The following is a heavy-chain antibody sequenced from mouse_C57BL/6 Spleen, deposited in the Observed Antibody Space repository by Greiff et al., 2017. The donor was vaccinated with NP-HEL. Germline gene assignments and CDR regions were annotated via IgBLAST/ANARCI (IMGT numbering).Heavy chain of an antibody. J-gene: IGHJ4*01. CDR3: ARGLRGAMDY. CDR2: ISPGSGST. V-gene: IGHV1-55*01. Sequence: QVQLKQPGAELVKPGASVKMSCKASGYTFTSYWITWVKQRPGQGLEWIGDISPGSGSTNYNEKFKSKATLTVDTSSSTAYMQLSSLTSEDSAVYYCARGLRGAMDYWGQGTSVTVSS. D-gene: IGHD2-2*01. CDR1: GYTFTSYW.